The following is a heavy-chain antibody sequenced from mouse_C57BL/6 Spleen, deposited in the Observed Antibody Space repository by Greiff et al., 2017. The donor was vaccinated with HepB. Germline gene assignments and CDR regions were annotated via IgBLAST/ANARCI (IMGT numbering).Heavy chain of an antibody. CDR3: ARWGYGSSYDY. CDR1: GYTFTSYW. D-gene: IGHD1-1*01. V-gene: IGHV1-52*01. CDR2: IDPSDSET. Sequence: QVHLKQPGAELVRPGSSVKLSCKASGYTFTSYWMHWVKQRPIQGLEWIGNIDPSDSETHYNQKFKDKATLTVDKSTSTAYMQLSSLTSEDSAVYYCARWGYGSSYDYWGQVTTLTVSS. J-gene: IGHJ2*01.